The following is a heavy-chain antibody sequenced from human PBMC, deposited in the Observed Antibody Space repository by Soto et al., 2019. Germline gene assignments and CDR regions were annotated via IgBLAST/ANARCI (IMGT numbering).Heavy chain of an antibody. Sequence: QVQLVQSGAEVKKPGASVRVSCKASGYPFSTYDISWVRQATGQGLEWLGWMNPNSGNTGYAQKFQGRVTMTRDTSISTAYMEMSNLRSEDTAMYYCARTLSGYYGYWGQGTLVTVSP. D-gene: IGHD5-12*01. J-gene: IGHJ4*02. V-gene: IGHV1-8*01. CDR3: ARTLSGYYGY. CDR1: GYPFSTYD. CDR2: MNPNSGNT.